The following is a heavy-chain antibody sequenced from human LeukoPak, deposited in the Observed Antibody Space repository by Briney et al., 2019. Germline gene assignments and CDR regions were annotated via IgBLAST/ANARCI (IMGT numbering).Heavy chain of an antibody. CDR2: INPNSGGT. V-gene: IGHV1-2*02. CDR1: GYTFTGYY. D-gene: IGHD3-3*01. CDR3: ARDGEVLEWLLSGSTPNWFDP. Sequence: ASVKVSCKASGYTFTGYYMHWVRQAPGQGLEWMGWINPNSGGTNYAQKFQGRVTMTRDTSISTAYMELSRLRSDDTAVYYCARDGEVLEWLLSGSTPNWFDPWGQGTLVTVSS. J-gene: IGHJ5*02.